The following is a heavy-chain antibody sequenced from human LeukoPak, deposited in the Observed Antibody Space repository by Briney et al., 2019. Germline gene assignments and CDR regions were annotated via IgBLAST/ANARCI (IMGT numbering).Heavy chain of an antibody. CDR1: GFTFSSYA. CDR3: ARVDRFGVDY. D-gene: IGHD3-3*01. CDR2: ISGSGGST. J-gene: IGHJ4*02. V-gene: IGHV3-23*01. Sequence: GGSLRLSCAASGFTFSSYAMSWVRQAPGKGLEWVSAISGSGGSTYYADSVKGRFTISRDNAKNSLYLQMNSLRAEDTALYHCARVDRFGVDYWGQGTLVTVSS.